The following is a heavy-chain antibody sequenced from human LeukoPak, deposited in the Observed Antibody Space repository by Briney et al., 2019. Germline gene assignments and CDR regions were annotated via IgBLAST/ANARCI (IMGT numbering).Heavy chain of an antibody. CDR3: VNGAATGLIDY. CDR1: GFTYSNYP. D-gene: IGHD2-15*01. CDR2: ISNNEVVT. J-gene: IGHJ4*02. Sequence: QPGGSLRLSCSASGFTYSNYPIHWVPQTPEKGLEYVSAISNNEVVTYYADSVKGRFTISRDNSKNTAYLQMSSLRAEDTAMYYCVNGAATGLIDYWGQGTLVTVSS. V-gene: IGHV3-64D*06.